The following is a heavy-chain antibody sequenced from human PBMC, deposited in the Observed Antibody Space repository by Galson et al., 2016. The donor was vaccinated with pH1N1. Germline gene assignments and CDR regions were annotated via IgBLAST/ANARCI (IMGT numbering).Heavy chain of an antibody. Sequence: SVKVSCKASGYSFTDYALHWVRQAPGQRLEWMGWINTANGNTKYLQKLQGRVTITRDTSASTAYMELSGLRSEDTAVYYCARGGTLRDFWSNYYPNGVDVWGQGTTVTVSS. V-gene: IGHV1-3*04. D-gene: IGHD3-3*01. CDR3: ARGGTLRDFWSNYYPNGVDV. CDR1: GYSFTDYA. J-gene: IGHJ6*02. CDR2: INTANGNT.